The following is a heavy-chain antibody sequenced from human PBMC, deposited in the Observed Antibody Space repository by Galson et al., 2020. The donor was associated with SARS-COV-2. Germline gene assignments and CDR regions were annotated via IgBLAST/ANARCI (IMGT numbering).Heavy chain of an antibody. CDR3: ARDYYDSSGYYPDAFDI. CDR2: ISSSSSTI. D-gene: IGHD3-22*01. Sequence: GESLKISCAASGFTFSSYSMNWVRQAPGKGLEWVSYISSSSSTIYYADSVKGRFTISRDNAKNSLYLQMNSLRAEDTAVYYCARDYYDSSGYYPDAFDIWGQGTMVTVSS. V-gene: IGHV3-48*01. J-gene: IGHJ3*02. CDR1: GFTFSSYS.